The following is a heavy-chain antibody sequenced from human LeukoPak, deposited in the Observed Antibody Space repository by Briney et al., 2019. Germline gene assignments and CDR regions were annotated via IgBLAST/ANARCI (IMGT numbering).Heavy chain of an antibody. CDR1: GYTFTGYY. D-gene: IGHD1-26*01. CDR2: INPNSGGT. V-gene: IGHV1-2*02. CDR3: ARDLRGSYYIVRAFDI. J-gene: IGHJ3*02. Sequence: ASVKVSCKASGYTFTGYYMHWVRPAPGQGLEWMGWINPNSGGTNYAQKFQGRVTMTRDTSISTAYMELSRLRSDDTAVYYCARDLRGSYYIVRAFDIWGQGTMVTVSS.